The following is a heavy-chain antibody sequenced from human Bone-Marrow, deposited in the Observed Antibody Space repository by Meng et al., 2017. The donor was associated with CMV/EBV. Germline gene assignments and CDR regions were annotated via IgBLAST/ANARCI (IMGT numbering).Heavy chain of an antibody. J-gene: IGHJ4*02. CDR2: ISYDGSNK. CDR3: ARDPFSDSYSSSWEFSQFDY. D-gene: IGHD6-13*01. CDR1: GFTFSSYA. V-gene: IGHV3-30-3*01. Sequence: GESLKISCAASGFTFSSYAMHWVRQAPGKGLEWVAVISYDGSNKYYADSVKGRFTISRDNSKNTLYLQMNSLRAEDTAVYYCARDPFSDSYSSSWEFSQFDYWGQGTLVTVSS.